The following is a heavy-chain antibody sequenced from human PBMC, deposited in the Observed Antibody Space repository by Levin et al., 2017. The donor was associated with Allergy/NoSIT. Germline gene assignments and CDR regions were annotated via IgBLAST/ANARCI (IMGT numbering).Heavy chain of an antibody. CDR1: GFSVSNHY. V-gene: IGHV3-53*01. Sequence: GESLKISCAASGFSVSNHYMTWVRQGPGTGLECVSVIYSDGSTYYADSVRGRFTISRDSFRNTLSLQMNSLRDDDTAVYYCTKGHYSGVYQWGQGTLVTVSS. CDR2: IYSDGST. J-gene: IGHJ4*02. CDR3: TKGHYSGVYQ. D-gene: IGHD6-13*01.